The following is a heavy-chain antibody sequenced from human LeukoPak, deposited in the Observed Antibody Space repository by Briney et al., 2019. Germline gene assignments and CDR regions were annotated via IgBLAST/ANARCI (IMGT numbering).Heavy chain of an antibody. D-gene: IGHD6-13*01. CDR2: ISAYNGNT. V-gene: IGHV1-18*01. Sequence: ASVKASCKASGYTFTSYGISWVRQAPGQGLEWMGWISAYNGNTNYAQKLQGRVTMTTDTSTSTAYMELRSLRSDDTAVYYCARVGYSIKRNWFDPWGQGTLVTVSS. CDR3: ARVGYSIKRNWFDP. CDR1: GYTFTSYG. J-gene: IGHJ5*02.